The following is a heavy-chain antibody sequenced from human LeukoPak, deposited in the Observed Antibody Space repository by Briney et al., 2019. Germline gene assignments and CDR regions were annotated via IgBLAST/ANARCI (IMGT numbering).Heavy chain of an antibody. Sequence: GGSLRLSCAASGFTFSSYSMDWVRQAPGKGLEWVSYMSGSSSSIYYADSVKGRFTISRDNAKNSLYLQMDTLRAEDTAVYYCARVGGWFGEVEGHAFVTWGQGTMVTVSS. CDR1: GFTFSSYS. CDR2: MSGSSSSI. CDR3: ARVGGWFGEVEGHAFVT. D-gene: IGHD3-10*01. J-gene: IGHJ3*02. V-gene: IGHV3-21*01.